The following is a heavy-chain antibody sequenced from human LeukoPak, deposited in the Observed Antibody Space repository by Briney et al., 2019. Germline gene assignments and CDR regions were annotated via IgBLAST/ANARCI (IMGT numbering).Heavy chain of an antibody. CDR1: GYRFNAYW. V-gene: IGHV5-51*01. J-gene: IGHJ3*01. D-gene: IGHD3-22*01. CDR2: IYRESSDT. Sequence: GESLKISCKGSGYRFNAYWIAWVRQMPGKGLEWMGIIYRESSDTRYSPSFQGQVTISADKSVRTAYLQWSSLKASDTAMYYCARPNITPYYDSRGYEAFDVWGQGTMVPVSS. CDR3: ARPNITPYYDSRGYEAFDV.